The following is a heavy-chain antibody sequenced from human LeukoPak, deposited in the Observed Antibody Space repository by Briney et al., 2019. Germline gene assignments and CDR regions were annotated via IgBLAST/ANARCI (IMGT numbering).Heavy chain of an antibody. D-gene: IGHD3-9*01. CDR1: GGSMRSNSFY. V-gene: IGHV4-39*07. CDR2: INYGGHT. J-gene: IGHJ5*02. CDR3: ARTHFDSLGWFDP. Sequence: PSETLSLTCTVSGGSMRSNSFYWGWIRQSPVKGLEWIANINYGGHTYYNPSVKSRVTLSVDVSKNRFSLNLTSVTAADTALYFCARTHFDSLGWFDPWGQGIQVIVSS.